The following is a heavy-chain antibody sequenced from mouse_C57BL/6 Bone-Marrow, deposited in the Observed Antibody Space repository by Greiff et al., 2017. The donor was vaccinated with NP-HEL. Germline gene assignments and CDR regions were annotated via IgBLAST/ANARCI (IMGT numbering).Heavy chain of an antibody. CDR3: AREIYYYGSSLLFDY. J-gene: IGHJ2*01. D-gene: IGHD1-1*01. V-gene: IGHV1-18*01. CDR1: GYTFTDYN. Sequence: VQLKESGPELVKPGASVKIPCKASGYTFTDYNMDWVKQSHGKSLEWIGDINPNNGGTIYNQKFKGKATLTVDKSSSTAYMELRSLTSEDTAVYYCAREIYYYGSSLLFDYWGQGTTLTVSS. CDR2: INPNNGGT.